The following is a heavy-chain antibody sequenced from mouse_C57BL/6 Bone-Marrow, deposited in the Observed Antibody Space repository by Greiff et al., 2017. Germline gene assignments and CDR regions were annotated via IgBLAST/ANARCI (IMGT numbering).Heavy chain of an antibody. CDR1: GFTFSSYG. V-gene: IGHV5-6*01. CDR3: ARWLYAMDY. D-gene: IGHD1-2*01. Sequence: EVKLVESGGDLVKPGGSLKLSCAASGFTFSSYGMSWVRQTPDQGLEWVATISSGGSYTYYPDSVKGRFTISRDNAKNTLYLQMSSLKSEDTAMYYCARWLYAMDYWGQGTSVTVSS. J-gene: IGHJ4*01. CDR2: ISSGGSYT.